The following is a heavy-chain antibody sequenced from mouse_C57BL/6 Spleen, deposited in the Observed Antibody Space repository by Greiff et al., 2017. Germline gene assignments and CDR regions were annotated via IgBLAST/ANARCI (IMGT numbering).Heavy chain of an antibody. Sequence: QVQLQQSGAELVRPGSSVKLSCKASGYTFTSYWMHWVKQRPIQGLEWIGNIDPSDSETHYNQKFKDKATLTVDKSSSTAYMQLSSLTSEDSAVYYCERCDSGHFDVWGTGTTVTVSS. D-gene: IGHD3-1*01. CDR3: ERCDSGHFDV. CDR1: GYTFTSYW. V-gene: IGHV1-52*01. CDR2: IDPSDSET. J-gene: IGHJ1*03.